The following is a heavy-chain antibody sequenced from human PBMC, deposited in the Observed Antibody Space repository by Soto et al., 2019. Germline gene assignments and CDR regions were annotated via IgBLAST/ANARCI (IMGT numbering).Heavy chain of an antibody. CDR3: ARTPGDIAARKYYFDY. V-gene: IGHV4-31*03. CDR1: GGSISSGGYY. Sequence: SETLSLTCTVSGGSISSGGYYWSWIRQHPGKGLEWIGYIYYSGSTYYNPSLKSRVTISVDTSKNQFSLKLSSVTAADTAVYYCARTPGDIAARKYYFDYWGQGTLVTVSS. J-gene: IGHJ4*02. CDR2: IYYSGST. D-gene: IGHD6-6*01.